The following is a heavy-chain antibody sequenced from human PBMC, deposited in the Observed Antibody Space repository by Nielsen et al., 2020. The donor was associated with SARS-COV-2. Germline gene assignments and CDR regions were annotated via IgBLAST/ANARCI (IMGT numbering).Heavy chain of an antibody. CDR3: ARVGYCSSTSCYREDY. D-gene: IGHD2-2*02. CDR2: IKQDGSEK. J-gene: IGHJ4*02. V-gene: IGHV3-7*01. Sequence: GGSLRLSCAASGFTFSSYAMSWVRQAPGKGLEWVANIKQDGSEKYYVDSVKGRFTISRDNAKNSLYLQMNSLRAEDTAVYYCARVGYCSSTSCYREDYWGQGTLVTVSS. CDR1: GFTFSSYA.